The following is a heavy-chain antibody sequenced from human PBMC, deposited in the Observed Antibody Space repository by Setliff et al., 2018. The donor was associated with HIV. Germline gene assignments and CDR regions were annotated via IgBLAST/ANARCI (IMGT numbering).Heavy chain of an antibody. D-gene: IGHD2-2*01. J-gene: IGHJ4*02. CDR2: ISNDGTKK. Sequence: HPGGSLRLSCATSGFSFSSYGMHWVRQAPGKGLEWVAVISNDGTKKFYEDSVKGRFTISRDNFKNTLYLEMNSLRSEDTAVYYCAKDGTSHFDGNFDYWGQGSLVTVSS. CDR3: AKDGTSHFDGNFDY. CDR1: GFSFSSYG. V-gene: IGHV3-30*18.